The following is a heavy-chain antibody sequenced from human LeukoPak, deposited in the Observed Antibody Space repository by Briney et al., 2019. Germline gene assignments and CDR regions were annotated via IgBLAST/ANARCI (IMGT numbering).Heavy chain of an antibody. D-gene: IGHD1-26*01. J-gene: IGHJ4*02. CDR2: IIPIFGTA. CDR3: ARDQSIVGATTALWFPKGFGY. CDR1: GGTFSSYA. Sequence: SVKVSCKASGGTFSSYAISWVRQAPGQGLEWMGGIIPIFGTANYAQKFQGRVTITADESTSTAYMELSSLRSEDTAVYYCARDQSIVGATTALWFPKGFGYWGQGTLVTVSS. V-gene: IGHV1-69*13.